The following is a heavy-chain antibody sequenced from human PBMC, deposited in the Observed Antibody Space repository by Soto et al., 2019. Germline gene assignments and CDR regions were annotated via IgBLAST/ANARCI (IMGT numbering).Heavy chain of an antibody. D-gene: IGHD6-13*01. CDR3: ARARMTAYSSIRKGPNWFDP. J-gene: IGHJ5*02. CDR1: GFTFSSYS. Sequence: PGGSLRLSCAASGFTFSSYSMNWVRQAPGKGLEWVSYISSSSSTIYYADSVKGRFTISRDNAKNSLYLQMNSLRAEDTAVYYCARARMTAYSSIRKGPNWFDPWGQGTLVTVSS. V-gene: IGHV3-48*01. CDR2: ISSSSSTI.